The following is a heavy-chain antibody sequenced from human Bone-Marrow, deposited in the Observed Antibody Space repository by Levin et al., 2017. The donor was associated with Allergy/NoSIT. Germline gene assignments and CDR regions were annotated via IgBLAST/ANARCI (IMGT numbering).Heavy chain of an antibody. CDR2: IKGDGSDS. D-gene: IGHD6-6*01. CDR3: AREWHAWYTSSSADL. J-gene: IGHJ2*01. Sequence: GESLKISCVASGFTFSTYWMHWVRQVPGKGLVWVSRIKGDGSDSTYVDSVKGRFTISRANAKNTVYLQMNNLRVDDTAVSFCAREWHAWYTSSSADLWGRGTLVTVSS. V-gene: IGHV3-74*03. CDR1: GFTFSTYW.